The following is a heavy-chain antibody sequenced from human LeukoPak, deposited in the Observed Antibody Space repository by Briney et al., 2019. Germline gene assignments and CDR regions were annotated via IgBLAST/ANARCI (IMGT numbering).Heavy chain of an antibody. CDR2: IYTSGST. V-gene: IGHV4-4*07. D-gene: IGHD3-9*01. Sequence: SETLSLTCTVSGGSISSYYWSWLRQPAGKGLEWIGRIYTSGSTNYNPSLKSRVTMSVDTSKNQFSLKLSSVTAADTAVYYCAREVYDILTGYPTSIDYWGQGTLVTVPS. CDR3: AREVYDILTGYPTSIDY. CDR1: GGSISSYY. J-gene: IGHJ4*02.